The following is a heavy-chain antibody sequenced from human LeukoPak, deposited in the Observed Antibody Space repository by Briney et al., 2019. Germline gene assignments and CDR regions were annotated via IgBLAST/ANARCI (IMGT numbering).Heavy chain of an antibody. V-gene: IGHV6-1*01. CDR2: TYYRSKWYN. J-gene: IGHJ3*02. Sequence: SQTLSLTCAFSGDRFSNNMAAGNWIRQSPWRGLEGLGRTYYRSKWYNDYAVSVKSRITINPDTSKNQFSLQLNSVTPEDTAVYYCARDQQQLSSAFDIWGQGTMVTVSS. D-gene: IGHD6-13*01. CDR3: ARDQQQLSSAFDI. CDR1: GDRFSNNMAA.